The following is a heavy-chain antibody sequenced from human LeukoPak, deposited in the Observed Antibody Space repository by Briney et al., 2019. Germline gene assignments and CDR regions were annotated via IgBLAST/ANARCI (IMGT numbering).Heavy chain of an antibody. Sequence: PSETLSLTCTVSGGSISSGYYWGWIRQPPGKGLEWIGSIYHSGSTYYNPSLKSRVTISVDKSKNQFSLKLSSVTAADTAVYYCARDPDGGPDYWGQGTLVTVSS. J-gene: IGHJ4*02. CDR2: IYHSGST. CDR3: ARDPDGGPDY. CDR1: GGSISSGYY. V-gene: IGHV4-38-2*02. D-gene: IGHD3-16*01.